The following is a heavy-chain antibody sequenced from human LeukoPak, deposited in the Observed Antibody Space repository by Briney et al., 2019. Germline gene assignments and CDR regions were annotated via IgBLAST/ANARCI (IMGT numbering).Heavy chain of an antibody. Sequence: GGSLRLSCAASGFTFSSYSMNWVRQAPGKGLEWVSSISSSSSYIYYADSVKGRFTISRDNAKNSLYLQTNSLRAEDTAVYYCARGGRGSGSYRGLIDYWGQGTLVTVSS. CDR2: ISSSSSYI. J-gene: IGHJ4*02. V-gene: IGHV3-21*01. D-gene: IGHD1-26*01. CDR3: ARGGRGSGSYRGLIDY. CDR1: GFTFSSYS.